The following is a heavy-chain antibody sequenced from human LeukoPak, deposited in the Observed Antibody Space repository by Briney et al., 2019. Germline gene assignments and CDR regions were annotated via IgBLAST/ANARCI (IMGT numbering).Heavy chain of an antibody. J-gene: IGHJ4*02. Sequence: SETLSLTCAVYGGSFSGYYWSWIRQPPGKGLEWIGEINHSGSTNYNPSLKSRVTISVDTSKNQFSLKLSSVTAADTAVYYCARKGVVVVPAAIPGPFDYWGQGTLVTVSS. V-gene: IGHV4-34*01. D-gene: IGHD2-2*01. CDR1: GGSFSGYY. CDR2: INHSGST. CDR3: ARKGVVVVPAAIPGPFDY.